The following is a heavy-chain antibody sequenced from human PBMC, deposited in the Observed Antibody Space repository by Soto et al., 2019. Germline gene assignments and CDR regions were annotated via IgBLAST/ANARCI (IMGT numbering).Heavy chain of an antibody. J-gene: IGHJ6*02. D-gene: IGHD2-2*01. V-gene: IGHV1-69*13. CDR2: IIPIFGTA. Sequence: SVKVSFKASGGAFSSYAISWVRQAPGQGLEWMGGIIPIFGTAKYAQKFQGRVTITADESTSTAYMELSSLRSEDTAVYYCERRARTRDYYYGMDVWGQGTTVTVSS. CDR1: GGAFSSYA. CDR3: ERRARTRDYYYGMDV.